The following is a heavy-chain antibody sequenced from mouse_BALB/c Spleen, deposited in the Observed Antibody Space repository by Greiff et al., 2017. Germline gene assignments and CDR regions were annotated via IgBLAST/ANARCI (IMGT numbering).Heavy chain of an antibody. Sequence: DVQLVESGGGLVKPGGSLKLSCAASGFTFSSYAMSWVRQTPEKRLEWVATISSGGSYTYYPDSLKGRFTISRDNAKNTLYLQMSSLRSEDTAMYYCADSYYGNSWFAYWGQGTLVTVSA. CDR1: GFTFSSYA. J-gene: IGHJ3*01. CDR3: ADSYYGNSWFAY. V-gene: IGHV5-9-3*01. D-gene: IGHD2-10*01. CDR2: ISSGGSYT.